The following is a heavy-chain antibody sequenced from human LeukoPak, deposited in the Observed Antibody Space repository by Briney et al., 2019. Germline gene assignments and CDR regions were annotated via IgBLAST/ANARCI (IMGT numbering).Heavy chain of an antibody. V-gene: IGHV1-18*01. D-gene: IGHD2-15*01. CDR2: ISAYNGNT. CDR1: GYTFTNYG. Sequence: ASVKVSCRASGYTFTNYGISWVRQARGQGLEWMGWISAYNGNTNYAQRLLGRVTMTTDTSMSTAYMELRSLRSDDTAVYYCTRVPPVLDIVVVVAAPGDIWGQGTMVTVSS. CDR3: TRVPPVLDIVVVVAAPGDI. J-gene: IGHJ3*02.